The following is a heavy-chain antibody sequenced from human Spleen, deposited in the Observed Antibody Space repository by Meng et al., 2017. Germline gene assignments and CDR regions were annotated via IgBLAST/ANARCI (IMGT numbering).Heavy chain of an antibody. CDR3: ARLDLYGGNSPFDY. V-gene: IGHV4-30-4*01. J-gene: IGHJ4*02. D-gene: IGHD4-23*01. Sequence: QVHLQESGPGLVKPSGTLSLPCDGSGGSISSGDYYWSWIRQPPGKGLEWIGYIYYSGSTYYNPSLKSRVTISVDTSKNQFSLKLSSVTAADTAVYYCARLDLYGGNSPFDYWGQGTLVTVSS. CDR2: IYYSGST. CDR1: GGSISSGDYY.